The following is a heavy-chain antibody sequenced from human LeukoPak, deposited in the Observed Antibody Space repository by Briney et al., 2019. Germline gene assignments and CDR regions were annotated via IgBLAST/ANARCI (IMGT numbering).Heavy chain of an antibody. CDR3: ARELHRTRSFPFDY. J-gene: IGHJ4*02. CDR1: GGTFSSYA. V-gene: IGHV1-69*04. D-gene: IGHD1-26*01. CDR2: IIPILGIA. Sequence: ASVKVSCKASGGTFSSYAISWVRQAPGQGLEWMGRIIPILGIANYAQKFQGRVTITADKSTSTAYVELSSLRSEDTAVYYCARELHRTRSFPFDYWGQGTLVTVSS.